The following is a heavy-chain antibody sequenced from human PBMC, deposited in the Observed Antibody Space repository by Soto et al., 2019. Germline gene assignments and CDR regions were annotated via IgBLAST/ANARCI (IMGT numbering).Heavy chain of an antibody. V-gene: IGHV5-51*01. CDR2: IYPGDSDT. D-gene: IGHD6-13*01. J-gene: IGHJ6*02. CDR1: GYSFTSYW. CDR3: ARTYSSSWYYYYGMDV. Sequence: GESLKISCKGSGYSFTSYWIGWVRQMPGIGLEWMGIIYPGDSDTRYSPSFQGQVTISADKSISTAYLQWSSLKASDTAMYYCARTYSSSWYYYYGMDVWGQGTTVTVSS.